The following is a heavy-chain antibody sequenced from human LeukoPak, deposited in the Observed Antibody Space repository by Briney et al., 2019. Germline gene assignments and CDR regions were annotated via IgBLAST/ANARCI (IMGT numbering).Heavy chain of an antibody. V-gene: IGHV4-59*01. Sequence: PSETLSLTCTVSGGSISSYYWSWIRQPPGKGLEWIGYIYYSGSTNYNPSLKSRVTISVDTSKNQFSLKLSSVTAADTAVYYCASAYSASAAFDIWGQGTMVTVSS. CDR2: IYYSGST. CDR1: GGSISSYY. J-gene: IGHJ3*02. CDR3: ASAYSASAAFDI. D-gene: IGHD4-11*01.